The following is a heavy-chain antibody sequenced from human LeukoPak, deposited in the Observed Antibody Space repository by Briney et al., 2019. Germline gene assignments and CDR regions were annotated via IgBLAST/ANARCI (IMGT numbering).Heavy chain of an antibody. J-gene: IGHJ4*02. V-gene: IGHV3-13*01. CDR1: GFTISDYD. Sequence: GGSLRLSCAASGFTISDYDMHWVRQATGKSLEWVSVIGIAGDTYYVGSVKDRFTISREDAKNSLYLQMNSLRAEDTAVYYCARALCGGDCYAMTFFDYWGQGTLVTVSS. CDR2: IGIAGDT. CDR3: ARALCGGDCYAMTFFDY. D-gene: IGHD2-21*01.